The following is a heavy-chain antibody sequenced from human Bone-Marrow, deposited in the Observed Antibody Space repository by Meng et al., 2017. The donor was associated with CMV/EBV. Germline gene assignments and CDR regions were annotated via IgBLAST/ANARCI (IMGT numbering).Heavy chain of an antibody. CDR2: INSDGSST. D-gene: IGHD3-9*01. J-gene: IGHJ4*02. CDR3: ARFHPRTGYYDY. Sequence: AASGFTFSSYWMHWVRQAPGKGLVWVSRINSDGSSTSYADSVKGRFTISRDNAKNTLYLQMNSLRAEDTAVYYCARFHPRTGYYDYWGQGTLVTVSS. CDR1: GFTFSSYW. V-gene: IGHV3-74*01.